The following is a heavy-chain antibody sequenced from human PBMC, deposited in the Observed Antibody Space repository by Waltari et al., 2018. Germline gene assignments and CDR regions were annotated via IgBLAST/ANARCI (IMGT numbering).Heavy chain of an antibody. Sequence: VQLQESGPGLVKPSGTLSLPCALPGDSIGGSSWWSWVRQHPGKGLEWIGQIHGRGRSNYNPSLESRVTVSIDTSNNHFSLKVTSATAADTAVYYCARDRGRGLYLDSWGQGTLVTVSP. CDR1: GDSIGGSSW. CDR3: ARDRGRGLYLDS. D-gene: IGHD2-15*01. V-gene: IGHV4-4*02. J-gene: IGHJ4*02. CDR2: IHGRGRS.